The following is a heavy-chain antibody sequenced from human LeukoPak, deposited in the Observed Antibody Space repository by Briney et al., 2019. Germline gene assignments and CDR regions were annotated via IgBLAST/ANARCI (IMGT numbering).Heavy chain of an antibody. CDR1: GFIFSSYN. Sequence: PGGSLRLSCAASGFIFSSYNMNWVRQAPGKGLEWVSSISSGSSYIYYAEPVKGRFTISRDNAKNSLYLQMNSLRAEDTAVYYCARDKEMATIPNFDYWGQGTLVTVSS. V-gene: IGHV3-21*01. CDR2: ISSGSSYI. CDR3: ARDKEMATIPNFDY. D-gene: IGHD5-24*01. J-gene: IGHJ4*02.